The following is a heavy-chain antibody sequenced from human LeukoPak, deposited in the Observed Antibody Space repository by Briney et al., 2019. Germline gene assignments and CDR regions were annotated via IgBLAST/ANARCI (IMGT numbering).Heavy chain of an antibody. J-gene: IGHJ4*02. Sequence: SEILSLTCAVYGGSFSGYYWSWIRQPPGKGLEWIGEINHSGSTNYNPSLKSRVTISVDTSKNQFSLKLSSVTAADTAVYYCARSEGGNSSYYFDYWGQGTLVTVSS. CDR1: GGSFSGYY. CDR2: INHSGST. V-gene: IGHV4-34*01. CDR3: ARSEGGNSSYYFDY. D-gene: IGHD4-23*01.